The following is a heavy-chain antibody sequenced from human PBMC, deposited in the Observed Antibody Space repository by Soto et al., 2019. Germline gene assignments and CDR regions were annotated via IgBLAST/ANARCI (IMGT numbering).Heavy chain of an antibody. D-gene: IGHD4-4*01. J-gene: IGHJ2*01. CDR1: GFTVSSYA. V-gene: IGHV3-30-3*01. CDR3: ARPLWRDDYTWGYFDL. CDR2: ISYDGSNK. Sequence: QVQLGESGGGVVQPGRSLRLSCAASGFTVSSYAMHWVRQAPGKGPEWVAVISYDGSNKYYADSVKGRFTISRDNSKNTLYLQMNSLRAEDTAVYYCARPLWRDDYTWGYFDLWGRGTLVTVSS.